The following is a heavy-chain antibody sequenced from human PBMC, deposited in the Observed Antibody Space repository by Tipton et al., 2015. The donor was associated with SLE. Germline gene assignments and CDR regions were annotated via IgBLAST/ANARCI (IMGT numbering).Heavy chain of an antibody. D-gene: IGHD1-20*01. J-gene: IGHJ4*02. CDR1: GDSMNSDTW. CDR3: ARARSLITGTTGGTFDY. V-gene: IGHV4-4*02. Sequence: TLSLTCAVSGDSMNSDTWWSWVRQPPGKGLEWIGYIYYSGSTYYNPSLKSRVTISVDRSENQFSLKLSSVTAADTAVYYCARARSLITGTTGGTFDYWGQGTLVTVSS. CDR2: IYYSGST.